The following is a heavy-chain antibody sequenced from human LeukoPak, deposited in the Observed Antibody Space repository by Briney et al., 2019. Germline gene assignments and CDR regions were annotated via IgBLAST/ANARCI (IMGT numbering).Heavy chain of an antibody. V-gene: IGHV1-46*01. CDR2: INPSGGST. D-gene: IGHD7-27*01. J-gene: IGHJ3*02. Sequence: ASVKVSCKASGYTFTSYYMHWVRQAPGQGLEWMGIINPSGGSTSYAQKFQGWVTMTRDTSISTAYMELSRLRSDDTAVYYCARARSGDPADAFDIWGQGTMVTVSS. CDR3: ARARSGDPADAFDI. CDR1: GYTFTSYY.